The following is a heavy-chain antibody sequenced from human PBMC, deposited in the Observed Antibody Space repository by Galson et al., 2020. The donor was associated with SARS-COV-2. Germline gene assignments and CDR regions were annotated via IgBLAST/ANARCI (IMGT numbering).Heavy chain of an antibody. CDR3: ARNQDSSGYYYEIDF. CDR2: IKQDGSEK. D-gene: IGHD3-22*01. V-gene: IGHV3-7*01. Sequence: LSLTCAASGFTFSTYWMSWVRQAPGKGLEWVANIKQDGSEKYYVDSVKGRFTISRDNAKNSLYLQMNRLRAEDTAVYYCARNQDSSGYYYEIDFWGQGTLVTVSS. J-gene: IGHJ4*02. CDR1: GFTFSTYW.